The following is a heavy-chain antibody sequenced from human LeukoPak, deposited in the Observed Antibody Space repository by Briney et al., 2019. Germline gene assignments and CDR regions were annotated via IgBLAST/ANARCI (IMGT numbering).Heavy chain of an antibody. CDR2: VSGDGSAT. Sequence: GGSLRLSCAASGFTFSSYAMNWVRQAPGKGLVWVSRVSGDGSATTYADSMKGRFTVSRDNAKNTLYLQLSSLRAEDTAVYYCARTTGGPASTWAFDIWGQGTMVTVS. D-gene: IGHD6-13*01. CDR1: GFTFSSYA. V-gene: IGHV3-74*01. CDR3: ARTTGGPASTWAFDI. J-gene: IGHJ3*02.